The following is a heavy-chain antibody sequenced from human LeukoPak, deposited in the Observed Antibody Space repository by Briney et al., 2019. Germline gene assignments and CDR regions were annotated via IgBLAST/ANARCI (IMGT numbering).Heavy chain of an antibody. CDR3: ARDRYDFWSREGWFDP. CDR2: ISGSTTTV. J-gene: IGHJ5*02. V-gene: IGHV3-48*01. CDR1: GFNISTYS. Sequence: GGSLRLSCAASGFNISTYSMMWVRQTPEKGLEWISYISGSTTTVHYTDSVKGRFTVSRDNSKNTLYLQMGSLRAEDMAVYYCARDRYDFWSREGWFDPWGQGTLVTVSS. D-gene: IGHD3-3*01.